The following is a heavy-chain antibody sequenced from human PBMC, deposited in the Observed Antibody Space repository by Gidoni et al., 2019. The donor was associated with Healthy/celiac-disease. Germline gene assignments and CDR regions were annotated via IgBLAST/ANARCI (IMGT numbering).Heavy chain of an antibody. J-gene: IGHJ4*02. D-gene: IGHD3-10*01. CDR2: IYYSGST. CDR1: GGSISSYY. CDR3: ARGGWLYYFDY. Sequence: QVQLQESGPGLVKPSETLSLTCPVSGGSISSYYWSWIRQPPGKGLEWIGYIYYSGSTNYNPSLKSRVTISVDTSKNQFSLKLSSVTAADTAVYYCARGGWLYYFDYWGQGTLVTVSS. V-gene: IGHV4-59*01.